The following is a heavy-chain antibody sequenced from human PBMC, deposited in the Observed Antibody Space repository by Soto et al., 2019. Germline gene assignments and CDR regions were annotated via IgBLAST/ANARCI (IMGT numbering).Heavy chain of an antibody. D-gene: IGHD6-6*01. J-gene: IGHJ4*02. CDR1: GGSISSYY. V-gene: IGHV4-59*12. CDR2: IYHSGST. Sequence: SETLSLTCTVSGGSISSYYWSWIRQPPGKGLEWIGYIYHSGSTYYNPSLKSRVTISVDRSKNQFSLKLSSVTAADTAVYYCARVSPSYYFDYWGQGTLVTVSS. CDR3: ARVSPSYYFDY.